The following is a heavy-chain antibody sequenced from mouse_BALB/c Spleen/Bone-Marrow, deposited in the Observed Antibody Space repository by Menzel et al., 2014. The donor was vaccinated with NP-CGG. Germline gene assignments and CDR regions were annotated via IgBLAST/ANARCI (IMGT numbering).Heavy chain of an antibody. CDR1: GFAFSSYD. D-gene: IGHD1-1*01. CDR3: ARPRYCYGSSPFYAMDY. Sequence: EVKVEESGGGLVKPGGSLKLSCAASGFAFSSYDMSWVRQTPEKRLEWVAYISSGGGSTYYPDTVKGRFTISRDNAKNALCLQMSSLKAEDTAMYCCARPRYCYGSSPFYAMDYWGQGTSVTVS. V-gene: IGHV5-12-1*01. CDR2: ISSGGGST. J-gene: IGHJ4*01.